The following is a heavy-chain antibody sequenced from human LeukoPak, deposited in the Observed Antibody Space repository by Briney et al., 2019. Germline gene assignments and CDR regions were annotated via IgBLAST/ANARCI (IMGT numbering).Heavy chain of an antibody. J-gene: IGHJ4*02. CDR2: INQDGSER. Sequence: GGSLRLSCATSGLTFSSYWMTWVRQAPGKGLEWVANINQDGSERYYVDSVKGRFTVSRDNAKNSLSLQMNSLRAEDTAVYFWARMYEYISGWYRNDYWGPGTLVTVSS. V-gene: IGHV3-7*01. CDR1: GLTFSSYW. CDR3: ARMYEYISGWYRNDY. D-gene: IGHD6-19*01.